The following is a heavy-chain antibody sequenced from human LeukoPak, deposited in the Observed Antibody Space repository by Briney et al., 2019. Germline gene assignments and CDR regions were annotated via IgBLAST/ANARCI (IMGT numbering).Heavy chain of an antibody. CDR2: IYYSGST. V-gene: IGHV4-31*03. CDR3: ARDSYYDSSGYS. Sequence: SQTLSLTCTVSGGSISSSGYYWSWIRQHPGKGLEWIGYIYYSGSTYYNPSLKSRVTISVDTSKNQFSLKLSSVTAADTAVYYCARDSYYDSSGYSWGQGTLVTVSS. D-gene: IGHD3-22*01. J-gene: IGHJ4*02. CDR1: GGSISSSGYY.